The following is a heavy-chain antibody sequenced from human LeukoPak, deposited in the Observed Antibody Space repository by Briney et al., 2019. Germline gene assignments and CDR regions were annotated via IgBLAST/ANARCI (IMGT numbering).Heavy chain of an antibody. V-gene: IGHV1-18*01. CDR2: ISGYNDNT. CDR1: GYTFTSYG. J-gene: IGHJ5*02. D-gene: IGHD6-19*01. CDR3: ARDSSGWYHWFDP. Sequence: ASVKVSCKTSGYTFTSYGINWVRQAPGQGLEWMGWISGYNDNTNYAQKLQGRVTVTTDTSTSTAYMELRSLRSDDTAVYYCARDSSGWYHWFDPWGQGTLVIVSS.